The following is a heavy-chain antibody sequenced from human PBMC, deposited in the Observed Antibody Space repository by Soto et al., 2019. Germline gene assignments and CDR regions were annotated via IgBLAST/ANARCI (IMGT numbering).Heavy chain of an antibody. D-gene: IGHD6-6*01. CDR1: GFSVSSSD. CDR3: GTSSRKDYHFAMDV. J-gene: IGHJ6*02. Sequence: LRLSCAASGFSVSSSDMCWVRQVPGEGLEWVSVIYSGGSTHDADYVKGRFSVSRDTSKNTVDLQMNSLRVDDTAVYYCGTSSRKDYHFAMDVWGQGTAVTVSS. CDR2: IYSGGST. V-gene: IGHV3-53*01.